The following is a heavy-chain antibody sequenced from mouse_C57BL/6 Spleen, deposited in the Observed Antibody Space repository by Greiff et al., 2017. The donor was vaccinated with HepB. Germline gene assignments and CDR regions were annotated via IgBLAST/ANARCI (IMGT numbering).Heavy chain of an antibody. CDR1: GFTFSDYY. D-gene: IGHD2-4*01. Sequence: EVQLVESEGGLVQPGSSMKLSCTASGFTFSDYYMAWVRQVPEKGLEWVANINYDGSSTYYLDSLKSRFIISRDNAKNILYLQMSSLKSEDTATYYCARDHDYDGNWYFDVWGTGTTVTVSS. CDR3: ARDHDYDGNWYFDV. V-gene: IGHV5-16*01. J-gene: IGHJ1*03. CDR2: INYDGSST.